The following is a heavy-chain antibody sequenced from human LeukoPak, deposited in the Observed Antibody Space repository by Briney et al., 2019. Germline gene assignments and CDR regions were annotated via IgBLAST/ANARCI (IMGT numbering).Heavy chain of an antibody. CDR3: ARGTEMTSFTGYYSFDY. D-gene: IGHD3-9*01. V-gene: IGHV4-4*07. J-gene: IGHJ4*02. Sequence: SETLSLTCTVSGGSISTFFWTWIRQSAGKGWRGMGVIYTGTTYYNPSLESRATISVDTSNNRFSLKLTSLTAADTAVYYCARGTEMTSFTGYYSFDYWGQGTLVTVSS. CDR1: GGSISTFF. CDR2: IYTGTT.